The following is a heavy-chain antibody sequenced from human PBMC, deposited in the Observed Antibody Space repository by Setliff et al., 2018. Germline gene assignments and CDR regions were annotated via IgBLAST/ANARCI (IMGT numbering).Heavy chain of an antibody. D-gene: IGHD7-27*01. CDR1: GFTFNKYW. V-gene: IGHV3-74*01. CDR2: INGDATIA. CDR3: AALDWGENFYNVDV. Sequence: GESLTISCAVYGFTFNKYWMYWVRQAPGRGLEWVSRINGDATIANYAGSVKGRFTISRDNARNALYLQMISLRGEDSGVYFCAALDWGENFYNVDVWGKGTTVTVSS. J-gene: IGHJ6*03.